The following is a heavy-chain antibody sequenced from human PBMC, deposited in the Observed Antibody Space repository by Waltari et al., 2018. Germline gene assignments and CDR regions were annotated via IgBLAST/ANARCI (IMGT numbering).Heavy chain of an antibody. CDR2: IYYSGST. CDR1: GGSISSSSYY. Sequence: QLQLQESGPGLVKPSETLSLTCTVSGGSISSSSYYWGWIRQPPGKGLEWIGSIYYSGSTYYNPSLKSRVTISVDTSKNQFSLKLSSVTAADTAVYYCARDPNYDFWSGYDYWGQGTLVTVSS. D-gene: IGHD3-3*01. CDR3: ARDPNYDFWSGYDY. V-gene: IGHV4-39*07. J-gene: IGHJ4*02.